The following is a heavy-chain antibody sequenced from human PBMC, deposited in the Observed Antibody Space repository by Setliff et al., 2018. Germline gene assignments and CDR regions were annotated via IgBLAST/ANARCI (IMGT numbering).Heavy chain of an antibody. V-gene: IGHV4-39*07. D-gene: IGHD2-15*01. CDR2: IYSSGST. J-gene: IGHJ4*02. CDR3: ARVAYCSGGRCYLVAEFDY. Sequence: SETLSLTCTVSGGSINSNYYWGWIRQPPGKGLEWIGSIYSSGSTYYKVSLRSRVTMSVDTSKDQFSLKLRSVTAADTAVYYCARVAYCSGGRCYLVAEFDYWGQGTLVTVSS. CDR1: GGSINSNYY.